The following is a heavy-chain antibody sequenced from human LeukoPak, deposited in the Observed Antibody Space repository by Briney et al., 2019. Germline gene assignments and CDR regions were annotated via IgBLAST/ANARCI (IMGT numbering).Heavy chain of an antibody. Sequence: SETLSLTCTASGGSISSYYWSWIRQPPGKGLEWIGYIYYSGSTNYNPSLKSRVTISVDTSKNQFSLKLSSVTAADAAVYYCARDWRYSSGWIHPFDYWGQGTLVTVSS. CDR1: GGSISSYY. J-gene: IGHJ4*02. CDR2: IYYSGST. CDR3: ARDWRYSSGWIHPFDY. V-gene: IGHV4-59*12. D-gene: IGHD6-19*01.